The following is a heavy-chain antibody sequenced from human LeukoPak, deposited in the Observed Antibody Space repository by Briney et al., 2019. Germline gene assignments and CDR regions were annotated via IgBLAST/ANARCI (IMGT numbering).Heavy chain of an antibody. CDR1: GYTFTGYY. V-gene: IGHV1-2*02. CDR3: ASSSSITMIVVVTSQVVD. D-gene: IGHD3-22*01. J-gene: IGHJ3*01. Sequence: GASVKVSCKASGYTFTGYYMHWVRQAPGQGLEWMGWINPNSGGTNYAQKFQGRVTMTRDTSIGTAYMELSRLRFDDTAVYYCASSSSITMIVVVTSQVVDWGQGTMVTVSS. CDR2: INPNSGGT.